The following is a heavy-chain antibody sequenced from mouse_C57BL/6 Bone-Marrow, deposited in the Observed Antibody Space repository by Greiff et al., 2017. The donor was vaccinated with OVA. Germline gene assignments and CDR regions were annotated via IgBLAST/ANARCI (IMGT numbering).Heavy chain of an antibody. Sequence: EVMLVDSGGGLVQSGRSLRLSCATSGFTFSDFYMEWVRQAPGKGLEWIAASRNKANDYTTEYSASVKGRFIVSRDTSQSILYLQMNALRAEDTAIYYCARDGGDVYFDVWGTGTTVTVSS. CDR1: GFTFSDFY. D-gene: IGHD3-3*01. CDR2: SRNKANDYTT. CDR3: ARDGGDVYFDV. J-gene: IGHJ1*03. V-gene: IGHV7-1*01.